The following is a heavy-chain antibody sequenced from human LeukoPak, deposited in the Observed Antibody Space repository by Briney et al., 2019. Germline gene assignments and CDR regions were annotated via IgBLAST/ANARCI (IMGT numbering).Heavy chain of an antibody. D-gene: IGHD2-21*02. CDR1: GFIFGDYN. J-gene: IGHJ4*02. CDR2: ISSGGSTI. Sequence: PGGSLRLSCAASGFIFGDYNMNWVRQAPGKGLEWVSYISSGGSTIYYADTVKGRFTISRDNAKNSLYLQVNSLRVEDTAVYYCAREKSDGSIDYWGQGTLVTVSS. V-gene: IGHV3-48*04. CDR3: AREKSDGSIDY.